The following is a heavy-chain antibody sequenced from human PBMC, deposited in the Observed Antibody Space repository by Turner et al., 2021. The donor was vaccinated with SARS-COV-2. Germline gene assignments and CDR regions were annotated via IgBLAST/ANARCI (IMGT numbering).Heavy chain of an antibody. J-gene: IGHJ3*02. D-gene: IGHD1-26*01. V-gene: IGHV4-39*01. CDR1: VGSISSSTDY. CDR2: IYYSGST. Sequence: QLQLQVSGPGLVTPSETLSLTRTVSVGSISSSTDYWGWIRQPPGKGLEWIGSIYYSGSTYYNASLKSRVTISGDTSKNQFSMKLSSVTAADTAVYYCARQSEWELLGVLDAFDIWGQGTMVTVSS. CDR3: ARQSEWELLGVLDAFDI.